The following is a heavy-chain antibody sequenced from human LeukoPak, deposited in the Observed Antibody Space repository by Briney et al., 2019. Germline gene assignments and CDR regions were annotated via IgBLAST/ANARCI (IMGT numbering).Heavy chain of an antibody. CDR1: GYTFTSYG. CDR3: ARDLAPRFGPDAFDI. J-gene: IGHJ3*02. CDR2: ISAYNGNT. Sequence: RASVKVSCKASGYTFTSYGISWVRQAPGQGLECMGWISAYNGNTNYAQKLQGRVTMTTDTSTSTAYMELRSLRSDDTAVYYCARDLAPRFGPDAFDIWGQGTIVTVSS. D-gene: IGHD3-10*01. V-gene: IGHV1-18*01.